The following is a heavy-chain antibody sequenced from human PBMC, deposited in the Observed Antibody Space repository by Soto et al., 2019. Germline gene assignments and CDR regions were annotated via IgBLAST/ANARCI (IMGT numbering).Heavy chain of an antibody. J-gene: IGHJ4*02. V-gene: IGHV3-48*01. CDR1: GFTFSIYS. Sequence: GGSLRVSCGASGFTFSIYSMNWVRQAPGKGLEWLSYISSGSSTIYYADSVKGRFTISRDNAKNLLYLQMKSLRAEDTAVYYCARSSTFYDYWGQGTPVTVSS. CDR3: ARSSTFYDY. D-gene: IGHD6-6*01. CDR2: ISSGSSTI.